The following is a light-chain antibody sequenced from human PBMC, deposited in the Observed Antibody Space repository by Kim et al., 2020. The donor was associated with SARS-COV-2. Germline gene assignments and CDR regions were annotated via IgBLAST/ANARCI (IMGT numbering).Light chain of an antibody. CDR2: DNN. J-gene: IGLJ3*02. Sequence: GQKVSISCSGGNSNIGTYVVSWYQQLPGAAPRLLIYDNNKRPSGIADRFSGSKSGTSATLGITGLQTGDEADYYCATWDDGLSGGVFGRGTQLTVL. V-gene: IGLV1-51*01. CDR1: NSNIGTYV. CDR3: ATWDDGLSGGV.